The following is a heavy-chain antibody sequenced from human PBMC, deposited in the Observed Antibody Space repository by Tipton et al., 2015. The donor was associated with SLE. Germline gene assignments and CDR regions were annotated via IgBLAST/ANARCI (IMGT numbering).Heavy chain of an antibody. CDR3: ASPEETRYFQH. V-gene: IGHV3-48*03. Sequence: SLRLSCAASGFTFSSYEINWVRQAPGKGLEWVSYISSSGSTIYYADSEKGRFTISRDNAKNSLYLQMNSLRAEDTAVYYCASPEETRYFQHWGQGTLVTVSS. D-gene: IGHD1-14*01. CDR1: GFTFSSYE. J-gene: IGHJ1*01. CDR2: ISSSGSTI.